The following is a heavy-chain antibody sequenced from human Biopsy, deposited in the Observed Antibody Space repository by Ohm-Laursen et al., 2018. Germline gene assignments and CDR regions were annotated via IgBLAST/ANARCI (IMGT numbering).Heavy chain of an antibody. J-gene: IGHJ4*02. CDR2: IWYDGTDK. CDR1: GFSFSSYG. CDR3: ARDGDSTVGLGYFDF. D-gene: IGHD4-23*01. V-gene: IGHV3-33*01. Sequence: SLRLSCTASGFSFSSYGMHWVRQAPGKGLEWVAVIWYDGTDKFYADSVKGRFTISRDNSKNTLYLHMNSLRAADKAVYYCARDGDSTVGLGYFDFWGQGTLVTVSS.